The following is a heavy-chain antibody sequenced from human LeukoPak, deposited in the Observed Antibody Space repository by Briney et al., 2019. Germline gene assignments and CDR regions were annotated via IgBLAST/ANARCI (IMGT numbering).Heavy chain of an antibody. D-gene: IGHD3-3*01. CDR2: IYYSGST. CDR1: GGSISSSSYY. CDR3: AGIYYDFWSGYYGPFDY. V-gene: IGHV4-39*01. Sequence: PSETLSLTCTVSGGSISSSSYYWGWIRQPPGKGLEWIGSIYYSGSTCYNPSLKSRVTISVDTSKNQFSLKLSSVTAADTAVYYCAGIYYDFWSGYYGPFDYWGQGTLVTVSS. J-gene: IGHJ4*02.